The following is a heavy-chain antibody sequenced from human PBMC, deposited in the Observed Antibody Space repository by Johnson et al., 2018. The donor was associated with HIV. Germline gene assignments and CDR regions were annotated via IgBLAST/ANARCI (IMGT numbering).Heavy chain of an antibody. CDR1: GFTFSGSA. V-gene: IGHV3-53*01. CDR2: IYSGGST. D-gene: IGHD2-21*02. Sequence: LVESGGSLELSCAASGFTFSGSAMHWVRQAPGKGLEWVSVIYSGGSTYYADSVKGRFTISRDNSKNTLYLQMNSLRAEDTALYYCAKDQYCGGDCYPDAFDIWGQRTMVTVSS. J-gene: IGHJ3*02. CDR3: AKDQYCGGDCYPDAFDI.